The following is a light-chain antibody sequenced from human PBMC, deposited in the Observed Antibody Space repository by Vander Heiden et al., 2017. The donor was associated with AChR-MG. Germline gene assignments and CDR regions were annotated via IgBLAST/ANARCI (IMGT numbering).Light chain of an antibody. V-gene: IGKV1-17*01. J-gene: IGKJ2*01. CDR2: AAS. Sequence: DTQLTQSPSSLSASVGDRVTITCLASQGIRNDLGWYQQKPGKAPKRLINAASSLESGVPSRFSRSGYGTEFTLTINSLQPEDFATYYCLQYNNYPNTFGQGTKLEIK. CDR3: LQYNNYPNT. CDR1: QGIRND.